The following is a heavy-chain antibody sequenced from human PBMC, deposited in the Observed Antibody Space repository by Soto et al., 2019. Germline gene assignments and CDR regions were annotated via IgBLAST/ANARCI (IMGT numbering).Heavy chain of an antibody. V-gene: IGHV4-59*01. D-gene: IGHD6-6*01. CDR1: GGSISSYY. CDR3: AGEPSRGSSYGMDV. Sequence: TLSLTCTVSGGSISSYYWSWIRQPPGKGLEWIGYIYYSGSTNYNPSLKSRVTISVDTSKNQFSLKLSSVTAADTAVYYCAGEPSRGSSYGMDVWGQGTAVTVSS. J-gene: IGHJ6*02. CDR2: IYYSGST.